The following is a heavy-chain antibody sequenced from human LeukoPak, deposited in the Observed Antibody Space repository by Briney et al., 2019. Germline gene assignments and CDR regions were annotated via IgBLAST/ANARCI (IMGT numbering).Heavy chain of an antibody. V-gene: IGHV4-31*03. J-gene: IGHJ6*02. CDR2: IYYSGST. D-gene: IGHD1-26*01. CDR1: GGSISSGGYY. Sequence: TSETLSLTCTVSGGSISSGGYYWSWIRQHPGKGLEWIGYIYYSGSTYYNPSLKSRVTISVDTSKNQFSLKLSSVTAADTAVYYCARDSAWPYYGMDVWGQGTTVTVSS. CDR3: ARDSAWPYYGMDV.